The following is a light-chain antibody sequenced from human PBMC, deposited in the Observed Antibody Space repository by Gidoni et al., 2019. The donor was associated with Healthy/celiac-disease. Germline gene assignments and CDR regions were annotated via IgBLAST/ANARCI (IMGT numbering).Light chain of an antibody. CDR1: QSLLHSNGYNY. Sequence: DIVMTKSPLCRAVTPGEPASISCRSSQSLLHSNGYNYLDWYLQKPGQSPQLLIYLGSNRASGVPDRFRGSGSGTDFTLKISRVEAEDVGVYYCMQALQTPLTFGGGTKVEIK. CDR3: MQALQTPLT. J-gene: IGKJ4*01. V-gene: IGKV2-28*01. CDR2: LGS.